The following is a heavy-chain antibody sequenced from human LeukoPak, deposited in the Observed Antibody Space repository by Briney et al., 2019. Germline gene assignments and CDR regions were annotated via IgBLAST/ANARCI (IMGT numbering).Heavy chain of an antibody. CDR1: GFTFSSYE. J-gene: IGHJ4*02. V-gene: IGHV3-48*03. CDR2: ISSSGSTI. CDR3: VRVEWEVRTIDY. Sequence: PGGSLRLSCAASGFTFSSYEMNWVRQAPGKGLEWVSYISSSGSTIYYADSVKGRFTISRDNGKNSLYLQMSSLRAEDTAVYYCVRVEWEVRTIDYWGQGTLVTVSS. D-gene: IGHD1-7*01.